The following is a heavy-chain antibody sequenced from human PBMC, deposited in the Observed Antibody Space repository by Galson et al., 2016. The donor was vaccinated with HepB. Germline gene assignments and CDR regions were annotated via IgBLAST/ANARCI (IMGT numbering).Heavy chain of an antibody. CDR3: ANYLGYGSGRPGYFHS. Sequence: SLRLSCAASGFTFSSYAMSWVRQAPGKGLEWVSVISAASNTYYTDSVKGRFTISRDNSKTTLYLEMNSLRDEDTAVYFCANYLGYGSGRPGYFHSWGQGTLVTVSP. D-gene: IGHD3-10*01. J-gene: IGHJ4*02. V-gene: IGHV3-23*01. CDR1: GFTFSSYA. CDR2: ISAASNT.